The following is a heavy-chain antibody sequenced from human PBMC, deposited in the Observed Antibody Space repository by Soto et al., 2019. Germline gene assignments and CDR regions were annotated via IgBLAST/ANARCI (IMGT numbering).Heavy chain of an antibody. CDR1: GFNFGSGW. D-gene: IGHD3-22*01. CDR2: IDSDGSRP. Sequence: EVQLVESGGGVVQPGGSLRLSCAASGFNFGSGWMHWVRQAPGKGLVWVSRIDSDGSRPTYADSVKGRFTISRDNAKNTLYLQMSSLTAEDTALYYCSRDPLNYYDSDWGQGTLVTVSS. J-gene: IGHJ4*02. V-gene: IGHV3-74*01. CDR3: SRDPLNYYDSD.